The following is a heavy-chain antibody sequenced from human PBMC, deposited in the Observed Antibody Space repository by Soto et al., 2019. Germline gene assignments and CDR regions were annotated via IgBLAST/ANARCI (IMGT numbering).Heavy chain of an antibody. V-gene: IGHV1-2*04. CDR1: GYTFTGYY. Sequence: ASVKVSCKASGYTFTGYYMHWVRQAPGQGLEWMGWINPNSGGTNYAQKFQGWVTMTRDTSISTAYMELSRLRSDDTAVYYCARDQFLATTGYGMDVWGQGTTVTVSS. D-gene: IGHD5-12*01. J-gene: IGHJ6*02. CDR3: ARDQFLATTGYGMDV. CDR2: INPNSGGT.